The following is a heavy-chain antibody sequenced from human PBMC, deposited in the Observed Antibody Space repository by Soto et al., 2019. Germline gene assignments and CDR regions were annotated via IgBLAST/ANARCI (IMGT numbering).Heavy chain of an antibody. Sequence: SQPLSLTCAISGDSVSSNSAAWNWIRQSPSRGLEWLGRTYYRSKWYNDYAVSVKSRITINPDTSKNQFSLQLNSVTPEDTAVYYCARAVRYSSGWYNWFDPWGQGTLVTVSS. CDR3: ARAVRYSSGWYNWFDP. D-gene: IGHD6-19*01. J-gene: IGHJ5*02. CDR1: GDSVSSNSAA. V-gene: IGHV6-1*01. CDR2: TYYRSKWYN.